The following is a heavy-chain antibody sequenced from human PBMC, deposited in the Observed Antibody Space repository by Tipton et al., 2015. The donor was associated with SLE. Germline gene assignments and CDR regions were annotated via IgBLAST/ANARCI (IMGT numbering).Heavy chain of an antibody. D-gene: IGHD7-27*01. CDR1: GGSFSGYY. V-gene: IGHV4-34*01. Sequence: TLSLTCAVYGGSFSGYYWNWIRQPPGKGLEWIGEINHSGSTNYNPSLKSRLTISVDTSKNQFSLKLSSVTAADTAVYYCARGGGNWGFAFDIWGQGTMVTVSS. CDR2: INHSGST. CDR3: ARGGGNWGFAFDI. J-gene: IGHJ3*02.